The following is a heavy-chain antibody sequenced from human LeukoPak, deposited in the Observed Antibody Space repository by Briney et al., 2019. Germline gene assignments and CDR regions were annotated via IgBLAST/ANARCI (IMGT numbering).Heavy chain of an antibody. CDR2: IYYSGST. V-gene: IGHV4-39*01. D-gene: IGHD5-12*01. J-gene: IGHJ4*02. Sequence: PSETLSLTCTVSGGSISSSSYYWGWIRQPPGKGLEWIGSIYYSGSTYYNPSLKSRVTISVDTSKNQFSLKLSSVTAADTAVYYCAGHLLEMATKSYFDYWGQGTLVTVSS. CDR3: AGHLLEMATKSYFDY. CDR1: GGSISSSSYY.